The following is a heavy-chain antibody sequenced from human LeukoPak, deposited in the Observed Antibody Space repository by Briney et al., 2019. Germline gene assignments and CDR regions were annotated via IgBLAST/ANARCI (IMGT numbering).Heavy chain of an antibody. D-gene: IGHD3-22*01. V-gene: IGHV1-69*04. CDR2: IIPILGIA. CDR3: AREREDSSDY. Sequence: GASVEVSCKASGGTFSSYTISWVRQAPGQGLGWMGRIIPILGIANYAQKFQGRVTITADKSTSTAYMELSSLRSEDTAVYYCAREREDSSDYWGQGTLVTVSS. J-gene: IGHJ4*02. CDR1: GGTFSSYT.